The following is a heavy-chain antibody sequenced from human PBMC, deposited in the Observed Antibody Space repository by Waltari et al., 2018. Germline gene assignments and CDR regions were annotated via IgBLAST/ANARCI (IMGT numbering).Heavy chain of an antibody. J-gene: IGHJ4*02. D-gene: IGHD6-19*01. CDR1: GGSISSSSYY. V-gene: IGHV4-39*01. CDR3: ARLLGIAVAGTIDY. CDR2: IYYSGST. Sequence: QLQLQESGPGLVKPSETLSLTCTVSGGSISSSSYYLGWIRQPPGKGLEWIGSIYYSGSTYYNPSLKSRVTISVDTSKNQFSLKLSSVTAADTAVYYCARLLGIAVAGTIDYWGQGTLVTVSS.